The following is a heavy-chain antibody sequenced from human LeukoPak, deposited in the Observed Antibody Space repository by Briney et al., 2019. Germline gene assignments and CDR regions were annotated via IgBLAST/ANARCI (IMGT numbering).Heavy chain of an antibody. CDR1: GFTFSNAW. CDR3: TTPPPGYYDFWSGYYSNYYYYGMDV. V-gene: IGHV3-15*01. CDR2: IKSKTDGGTT. J-gene: IGHJ6*02. D-gene: IGHD3-3*01. Sequence: GGSLRLSCAASGFTFSNAWMSWVRQAPGKGLEWVGRIKSKTDGGTTDYAAPVKGRFTISRDDSKNTLYLQMNSLKTEDTAVYCFTTPPPGYYDFWSGYYSNYYYYGMDVWGQGTTVTVSS.